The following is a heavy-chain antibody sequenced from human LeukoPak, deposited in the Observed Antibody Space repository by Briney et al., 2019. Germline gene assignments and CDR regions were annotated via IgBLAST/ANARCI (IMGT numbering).Heavy chain of an antibody. Sequence: GRSLTLSCAPSGFIFSMFSMSWVRQAPGNGLEWVTNIKQAGSEKSYVDSVKGRFTISTDNAKNSLYLQMNSLRAEDTAVYYGARSLYPSGSFFDYWGQGTLVTVSS. CDR1: GFIFSMFS. CDR3: ARSLYPSGSFFDY. J-gene: IGHJ4*02. CDR2: IKQAGSEK. D-gene: IGHD6-13*01. V-gene: IGHV3-7*01.